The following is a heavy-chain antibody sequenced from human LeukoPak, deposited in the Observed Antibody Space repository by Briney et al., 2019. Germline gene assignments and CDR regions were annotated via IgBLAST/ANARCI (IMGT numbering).Heavy chain of an antibody. D-gene: IGHD3-3*01. Sequence: PGGSLRLSCTASGFTFRDYYMAWIRQAPGKGLEWVSYISGIDSTIFYADSVKGRFTISSDNAKNSLYLQMDSLRAEDTAVYYCARDFWQQGDDAWGQGTLVTVSA. CDR2: ISGIDSTI. CDR3: ARDFWQQGDDA. CDR1: GFTFRDYY. V-gene: IGHV3-11*01. J-gene: IGHJ5*02.